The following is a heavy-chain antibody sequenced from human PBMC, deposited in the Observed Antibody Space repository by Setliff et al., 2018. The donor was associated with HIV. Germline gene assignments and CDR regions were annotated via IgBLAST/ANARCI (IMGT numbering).Heavy chain of an antibody. CDR1: GGSISRGTYY. CDR2: AFYSDNT. D-gene: IGHD6-19*01. J-gene: IGHJ4*02. CDR3: AREVGHRSGYYRGSFDY. Sequence: SETLSLTCIVSGGSISRGTYYWGWIRQPPGKGLEYIGSAFYSDNTYYKPSLKNRVTISVDTAKNQLSLKLTSVTAADTAVYYCAREVGHRSGYYRGSFDYWGQGTLVTVSS. V-gene: IGHV4-39*07.